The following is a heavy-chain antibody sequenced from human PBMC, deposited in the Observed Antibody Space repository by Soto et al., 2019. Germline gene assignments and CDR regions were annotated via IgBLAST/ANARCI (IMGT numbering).Heavy chain of an antibody. CDR2: IYYSGST. J-gene: IGHJ6*02. D-gene: IGHD2-15*01. V-gene: IGHV4-31*03. Sequence: QVQLQESGPGLVKPSQTLSLTCTVSGGSIRSGGYYWSWIRQHPGKGLEWIGYIYYSGSTYYNPSLKSRVTISVDTSKNQFSLKLSSVTAADTAVYYCARDQGWVNYYYGMDVWGQGTTGTVSS. CDR3: ARDQGWVNYYYGMDV. CDR1: GGSIRSGGYY.